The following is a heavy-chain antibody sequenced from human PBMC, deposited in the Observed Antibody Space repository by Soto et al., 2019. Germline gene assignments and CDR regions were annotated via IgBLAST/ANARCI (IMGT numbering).Heavy chain of an antibody. J-gene: IGHJ4*02. V-gene: IGHV3-30*18. CDR3: AKDRNNYLLFDY. CDR1: GFTFSSYG. Sequence: GGSLRLSCAASGFTFSSYGMHWVRQASGKGLEWVAVISYDGSNKYYADSVKGRFTISRDNSKNTLYLQMNSLRAEDTAVYYCAKDRNNYLLFDYWGQGTLVTVSS. D-gene: IGHD4-4*01. CDR2: ISYDGSNK.